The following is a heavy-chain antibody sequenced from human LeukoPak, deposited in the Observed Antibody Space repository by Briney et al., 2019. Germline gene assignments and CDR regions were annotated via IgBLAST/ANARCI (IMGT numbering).Heavy chain of an antibody. CDR3: ARRFLEWSYFDY. V-gene: IGHV4-39*01. D-gene: IGHD3-3*01. Sequence: SDTLSLTCTVSGGSISSSSYYWGWIRQPPGKGLEWIGSIYYSGSTYYNPSLKSRVTISVDTSKNQFSLKLSSVTAADTAVYYCARRFLEWSYFDYWGQGTLVTVSS. CDR2: IYYSGST. CDR1: GGSISSSSYY. J-gene: IGHJ4*02.